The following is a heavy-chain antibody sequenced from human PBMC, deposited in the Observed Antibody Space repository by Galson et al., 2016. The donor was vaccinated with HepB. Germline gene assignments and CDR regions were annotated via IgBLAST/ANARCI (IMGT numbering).Heavy chain of an antibody. CDR1: EFTFSNYP. Sequence: SLRLSCAASEFTFSNYPMSWVRQAAGKGLEWVSSVHYDGDTTYYSDSVKGRFTIFRDQSKNTVYLQMNSLRVEDTAVYYCAKTYGDYHIGQWDYWGQGTLVSVSS. V-gene: IGHV3-23*01. D-gene: IGHD4-17*01. J-gene: IGHJ4*02. CDR3: AKTYGDYHIGQWDY. CDR2: VHYDGDTT.